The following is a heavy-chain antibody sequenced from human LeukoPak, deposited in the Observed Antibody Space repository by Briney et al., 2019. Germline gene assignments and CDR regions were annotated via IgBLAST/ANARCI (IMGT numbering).Heavy chain of an antibody. CDR3: ARGGGSSSWYVLNY. D-gene: IGHD6-13*01. J-gene: IGHJ4*02. CDR2: IYYSGST. V-gene: IGHV4-59*01. Sequence: SETLSLTCTVSGGSISSYYWSWIRQPPGKGLEWIGYIYYSGSTNYNPSLKSRVTISVDTPKNQFSLKLSSVTAADTAVYYCARGGGSSSWYVLNYWGQGTLVTVSS. CDR1: GGSISSYY.